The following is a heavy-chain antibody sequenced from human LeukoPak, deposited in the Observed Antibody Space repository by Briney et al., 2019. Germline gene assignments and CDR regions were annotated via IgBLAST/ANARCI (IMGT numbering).Heavy chain of an antibody. D-gene: IGHD2-8*01. Sequence: GGSLRLSCAASGFTFSSYGMHWVRQAPGKGLEWVSAISGSGGSTYYADSVKGRFTISRDNSKNTLYLQMDSLRAEDTAVYYCAKDLNGCMDVWGQGTTVTVSS. CDR3: AKDLNGCMDV. V-gene: IGHV3-23*01. CDR1: GFTFSSYG. CDR2: ISGSGGST. J-gene: IGHJ6*02.